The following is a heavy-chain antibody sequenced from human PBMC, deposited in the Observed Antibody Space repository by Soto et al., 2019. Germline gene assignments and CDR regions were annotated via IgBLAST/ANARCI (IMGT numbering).Heavy chain of an antibody. CDR1: GFTFNYYP. J-gene: IGHJ6*02. V-gene: IGHV3-30-3*01. CDR2: VSFDGSNK. D-gene: IGHD6-19*01. Sequence: QMQLVESGGGVVQPGGSLRLSCAASGFTFNYYPMHWVRQAPGKGLEWVAVVSFDGSNKYYADSVKGRFTISKDNSKTTLYLQMNSLRREDTAVYYCARLPGPLVAVLYIYPLDGREAMSAVDVWGQGTTVTVSS. CDR3: ARLPGPLVAVLYIYPLDGREAMSAVDV.